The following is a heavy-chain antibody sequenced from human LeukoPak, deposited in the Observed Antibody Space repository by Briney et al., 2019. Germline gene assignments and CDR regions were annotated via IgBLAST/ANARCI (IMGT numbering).Heavy chain of an antibody. CDR1: GFTFSSYG. Sequence: GGSLRLSSAASGFTFSSYGMHWVRQAPGKGLEWVAVIWYDGSNKYYADSVKGRFTISRDNSKNTLYLQMNSLRAEDTAVYYCARDQVDGGNSLYYYYYGMGVWGQGTTVTVSS. CDR2: IWYDGSNK. V-gene: IGHV3-33*01. D-gene: IGHD4-23*01. J-gene: IGHJ6*02. CDR3: ARDQVDGGNSLYYYYYGMGV.